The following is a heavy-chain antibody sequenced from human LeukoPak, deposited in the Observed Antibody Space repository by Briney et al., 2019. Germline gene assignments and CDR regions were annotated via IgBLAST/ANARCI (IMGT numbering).Heavy chain of an antibody. CDR3: ARWVSSDWYKDY. V-gene: IGHV3-7*01. D-gene: IGHD6-19*01. CDR2: KKQDGSEK. CDR1: GFTFSSYW. Sequence: GGSLTLSCAASGFTFSSYWMSWVRQAPGKGREWVANKKQDGSEKYYVLSVKGRFTISRDNAKNSLYLETNSLRAEDTAVYYCARWVSSDWYKDYWGQGTLVTVSS. J-gene: IGHJ4*02.